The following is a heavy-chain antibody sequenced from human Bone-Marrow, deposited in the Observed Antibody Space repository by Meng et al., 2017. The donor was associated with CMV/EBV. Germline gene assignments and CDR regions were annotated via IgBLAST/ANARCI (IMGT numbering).Heavy chain of an antibody. J-gene: IGHJ6*02. CDR3: ARDSREVGAMLGYYYYGMDV. Sequence: GGSLRLSCAASGVTSSNYVMHWVRQAPGKGLEWLTVISYDGSNKHYADSVKGRFTISRDNAKNSLYLQMNSLRAEDTAVYYCARDSREVGAMLGYYYYGMDVWGQGTTVTVSS. CDR2: ISYDGSNK. CDR1: GVTSSNYV. V-gene: IGHV3-30-3*01. D-gene: IGHD1-26*01.